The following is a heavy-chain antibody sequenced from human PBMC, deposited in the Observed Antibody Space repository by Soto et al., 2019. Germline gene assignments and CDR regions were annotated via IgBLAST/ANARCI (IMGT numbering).Heavy chain of an antibody. J-gene: IGHJ4*02. V-gene: IGHV3-48*02. Sequence: EVQLVESGGGLVQPGGSLRLSCAASGFIFSPYSMNWVRQAPGKGLEWVAFISGSGSPIYYADSVKGRFTISRDNAKNLMYLQMNSLRDEDTAVYYCARVRGHSYGYADYWGQGTLVTVSS. CDR2: ISGSGSPI. CDR1: GFIFSPYS. CDR3: ARVRGHSYGYADY. D-gene: IGHD5-18*01.